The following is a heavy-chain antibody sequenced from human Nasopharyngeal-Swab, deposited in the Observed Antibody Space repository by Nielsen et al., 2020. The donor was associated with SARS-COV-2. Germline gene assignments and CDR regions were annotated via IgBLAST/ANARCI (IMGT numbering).Heavy chain of an antibody. Sequence: SVKVSCKASGGTFSSYAISWVRQAPGQGLEWMGGIIPIFGTANYAQKFQGRVTITADESTSTAYMELSSLRSEDTAVYYCARGGGVDEYRYYYYGMDVWGRGTTVTVSS. CDR2: IIPIFGTA. D-gene: IGHD5-12*01. CDR1: GGTFSSYA. V-gene: IGHV1-69*13. J-gene: IGHJ6*02. CDR3: ARGGGVDEYRYYYYGMDV.